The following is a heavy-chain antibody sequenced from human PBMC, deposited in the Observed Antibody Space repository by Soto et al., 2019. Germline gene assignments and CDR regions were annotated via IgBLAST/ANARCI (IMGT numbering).Heavy chain of an antibody. Sequence: XESLKVSCKCPGNSFTSYLIGLVHQMPGKGLEWMGIIYPGDSDTRYSPSFQGQVTISADKSISTAYLQWSSLKASDTAMYYCARRSAAAVVDYWGQGTLVTVSS. J-gene: IGHJ4*02. CDR2: IYPGDSDT. D-gene: IGHD6-13*01. CDR3: ARRSAAAVVDY. CDR1: GNSFTSYL. V-gene: IGHV5-51*07.